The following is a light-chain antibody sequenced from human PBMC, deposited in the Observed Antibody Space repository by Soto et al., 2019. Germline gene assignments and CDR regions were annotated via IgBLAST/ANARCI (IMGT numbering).Light chain of an antibody. J-gene: IGKJ1*01. CDR1: QSVSSN. CDR3: QQYNNWPPWT. Sequence: EIVMTQSPATLSVSPGERATLSCRASQSVSSNLAWYQQKPGQAPRLLIYGASTRATGIPARFSGSWSGTQFTLTVSSLQSEDFAVYSCQQYNNWPPWTGGQGTKVETK. CDR2: GAS. V-gene: IGKV3-15*01.